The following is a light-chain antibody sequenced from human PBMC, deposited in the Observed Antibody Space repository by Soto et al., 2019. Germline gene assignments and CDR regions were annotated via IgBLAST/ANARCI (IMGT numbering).Light chain of an antibody. Sequence: EIVLTQSPATLSLSPGERATLSCRASQSVSTYLAWYQQKPGQAPRLLIYDASSRATGIPARFSGSGAGTDFTLTISSLEPEDFGVYYCQQRSNWLTFGGGTKVDIK. CDR1: QSVSTY. V-gene: IGKV3-11*01. CDR2: DAS. CDR3: QQRSNWLT. J-gene: IGKJ4*01.